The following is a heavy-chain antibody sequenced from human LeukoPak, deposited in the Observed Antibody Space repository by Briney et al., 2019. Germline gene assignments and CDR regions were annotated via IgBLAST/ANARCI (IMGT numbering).Heavy chain of an antibody. J-gene: IGHJ4*02. D-gene: IGHD5-24*01. V-gene: IGHV1-3*01. CDR1: GYTFTSYA. CDR2: INAGNGNT. CDR3: AREGRWLQYRYYFDY. Sequence: ASAKVSCKASGYTFTSYAMHWVRQAPGQRLEWMGWINAGNGNTKYSQKFQGRVTITRDTSASTAYMELSSLRSEDTAVYYCAREGRWLQYRYYFDYWGQGTLVTVSS.